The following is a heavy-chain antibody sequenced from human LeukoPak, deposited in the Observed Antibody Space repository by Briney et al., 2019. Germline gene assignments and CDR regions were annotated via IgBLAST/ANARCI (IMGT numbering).Heavy chain of an antibody. Sequence: GGSLRLSCAASGFTFDDYAMHWVRQAPGKGLEWVSLISWDGGSTYYADSVKGRFTISRDNSKNSLYLQMNSLRAEDTAVYYCARVQWELLGDAFDIWGQGTMVTVSS. CDR2: ISWDGGST. V-gene: IGHV3-43D*03. CDR1: GFTFDDYA. D-gene: IGHD1-26*01. CDR3: ARVQWELLGDAFDI. J-gene: IGHJ3*02.